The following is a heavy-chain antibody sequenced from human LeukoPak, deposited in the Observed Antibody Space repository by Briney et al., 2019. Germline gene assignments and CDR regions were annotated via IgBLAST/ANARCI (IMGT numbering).Heavy chain of an antibody. CDR2: INPNSGGT. V-gene: IGHV1-2*04. CDR1: GYTFTCYY. CDR3: ARGDSGYDWSFDY. Sequence: ASVKVSCKASGYTFTCYYMHWVRQAPGQGLEWMGWINPNSGGTNYAQKFQGWVTMTRDTSISTAYMELSRLRSDDTAVYYCARGDSGYDWSFDYWGQGTLVTVSS. D-gene: IGHD5-12*01. J-gene: IGHJ4*02.